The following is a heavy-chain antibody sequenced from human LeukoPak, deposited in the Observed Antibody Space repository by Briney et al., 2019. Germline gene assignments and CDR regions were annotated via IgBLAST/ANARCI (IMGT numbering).Heavy chain of an antibody. Sequence: GGSLRLSCAASGFTFSSYSMNWVRQAPGKGLEWVSSISSSSSYIYYADSVKGRFTISRDNAKNSLYLQMNSLRAEDTAVYYCAASQLWYSSGWYYFDYWGQGTLVTVSS. CDR2: ISSSSSYI. D-gene: IGHD6-19*01. CDR1: GFTFSSYS. V-gene: IGHV3-21*04. CDR3: AASQLWYSSGWYYFDY. J-gene: IGHJ4*02.